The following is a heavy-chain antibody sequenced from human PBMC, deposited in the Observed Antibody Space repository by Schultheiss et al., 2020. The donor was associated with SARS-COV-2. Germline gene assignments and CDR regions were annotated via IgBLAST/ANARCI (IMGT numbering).Heavy chain of an antibody. CDR2: IYYSGST. J-gene: IGHJ4*02. D-gene: IGHD6-13*01. CDR1: GYSISSGYY. Sequence: SQTLSLTCAVSGYSISSGYYWGWIRQPPGKGLEWIGYIYYSGSTYYNPSLKSRVTISVDTSKNQFSLKLSSVTAADTAVYYCARSSSWGPVGYWGQGTLVTVSS. V-gene: IGHV4-30-4*08. CDR3: ARSSSWGPVGY.